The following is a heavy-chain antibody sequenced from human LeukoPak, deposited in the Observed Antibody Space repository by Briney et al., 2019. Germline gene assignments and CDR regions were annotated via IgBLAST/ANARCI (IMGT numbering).Heavy chain of an antibody. Sequence: ASVKVSCKASGYTFTSYYMHWVRQAPGQGLEWIGIINPSGGSTSYAQKFQGRVTMTRDTSTSTVYLELSSLRSEGTAVYYCARDSLELRGKGENPFDIWGQGTMVTVSS. D-gene: IGHD1-7*01. V-gene: IGHV1-46*01. CDR2: INPSGGST. J-gene: IGHJ3*02. CDR3: ARDSLELRGKGENPFDI. CDR1: GYTFTSYY.